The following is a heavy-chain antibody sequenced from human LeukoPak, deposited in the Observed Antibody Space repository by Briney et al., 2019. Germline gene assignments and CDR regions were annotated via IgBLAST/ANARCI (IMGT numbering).Heavy chain of an antibody. V-gene: IGHV3-23*01. D-gene: IGHD6-13*01. CDR3: ARGRYSSTTYYFDS. Sequence: GGSLRLSCAASGFTFSNFAMNWVRQAPGTGLEWLSSISPDGNYIYYADSVKGRFTTSRDNSKNTLYLQMNSLRAEDTAVYFCARGRYSSTTYYFDSWGQGTLVTVSS. CDR2: ISPDGNYI. J-gene: IGHJ4*02. CDR1: GFTFSNFA.